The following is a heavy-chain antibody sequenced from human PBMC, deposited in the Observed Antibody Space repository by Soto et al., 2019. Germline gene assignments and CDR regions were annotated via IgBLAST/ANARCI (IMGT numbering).Heavy chain of an antibody. J-gene: IGHJ6*02. Sequence: PSETLSLTCAVYGGSFSGYYWSWIRQPPGKGLEWIGEINHSGSTNYNPSLKSRVTISVDTSKNQFSLKLSSVTAADTAVYYCARGWGYSYGSGRFYYYYGMDVWGQGTTVTVSS. D-gene: IGHD5-18*01. CDR1: GGSFSGYY. CDR3: ARGWGYSYGSGRFYYYYGMDV. CDR2: INHSGST. V-gene: IGHV4-34*01.